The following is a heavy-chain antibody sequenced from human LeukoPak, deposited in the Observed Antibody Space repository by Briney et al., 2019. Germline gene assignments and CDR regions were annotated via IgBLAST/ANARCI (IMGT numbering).Heavy chain of an antibody. CDR3: AMSYYDFWSATYFDY. Sequence: SETLSLTCTVSGGSISGSSYYWGWIRQPPGKGLEWIGSIYYSGSTYYNPSLKSRVTISVDTSKSQFSLKLSSVTAADTAVYYCAMSYYDFWSATYFDYWGQGTLVTVSS. CDR1: GGSISGSSYY. CDR2: IYYSGST. D-gene: IGHD3-3*01. V-gene: IGHV4-39*01. J-gene: IGHJ4*02.